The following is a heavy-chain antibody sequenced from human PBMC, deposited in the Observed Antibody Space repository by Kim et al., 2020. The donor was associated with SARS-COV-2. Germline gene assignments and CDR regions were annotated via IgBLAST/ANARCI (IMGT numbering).Heavy chain of an antibody. V-gene: IGHV5-51*01. Sequence: GESLKISCKGSGYSFTSYWIGWVRQMPGKGLEWMGIIYPGDSDTRYSPSFQGQVTISADKSISTAYLQWSSLKASDTAMYYCARQDIFCSSTSCYTPRADSYYGMDVWGQATTLTVSS. J-gene: IGHJ6*02. CDR1: GYSFTSYW. D-gene: IGHD2-2*02. CDR2: IYPGDSDT. CDR3: ARQDIFCSSTSCYTPRADSYYGMDV.